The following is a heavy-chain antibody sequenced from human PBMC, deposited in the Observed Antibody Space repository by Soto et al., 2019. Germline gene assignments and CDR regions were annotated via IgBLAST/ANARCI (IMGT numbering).Heavy chain of an antibody. Sequence: PSETLSLTCAVYGGSFSGYYWTWIRQPPRTGLEWIGEINHSGSTNYNPSLKSRVTISVDTSKNQISLKLTSVTAADTAVYYCARRYGSCFDYWGQGTLVTVSS. CDR2: INHSGST. CDR1: GGSFSGYY. D-gene: IGHD5-18*01. J-gene: IGHJ4*02. V-gene: IGHV4-34*01. CDR3: ARRYGSCFDY.